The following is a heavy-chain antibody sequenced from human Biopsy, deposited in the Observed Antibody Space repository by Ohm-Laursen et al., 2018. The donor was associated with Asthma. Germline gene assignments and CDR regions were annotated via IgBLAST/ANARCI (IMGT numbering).Heavy chain of an antibody. J-gene: IGHJ6*02. D-gene: IGHD3-16*01. V-gene: IGHV1-69*13. Sequence: SVKVSCKASGGTFSSYSVSWVRQAPGQGPEWMGGIIPMYGVPKVAQKFQGRVTITADESTSTAYMEMSSLRSEDTAVYYCARVDAIMISGDFYFYSGFDLWGQGTTVRVSS. CDR2: IIPMYGVP. CDR1: GGTFSSYS. CDR3: ARVDAIMISGDFYFYSGFDL.